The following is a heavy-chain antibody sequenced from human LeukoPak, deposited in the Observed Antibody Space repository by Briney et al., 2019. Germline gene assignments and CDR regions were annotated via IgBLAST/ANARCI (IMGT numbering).Heavy chain of an antibody. Sequence: ASVNVSCKASGGTFSSYAISWVRQAPGQGLEWMGGIIPIFGTANYAQKLQGRVTITADESTSTAYMELSSPRSEDTAVYYCARDGVLWDYYDSSGYYSHFDYWGQGTLVTVS. J-gene: IGHJ4*02. CDR1: GGTFSSYA. CDR3: ARDGVLWDYYDSSGYYSHFDY. V-gene: IGHV1-69*13. CDR2: IIPIFGTA. D-gene: IGHD3-22*01.